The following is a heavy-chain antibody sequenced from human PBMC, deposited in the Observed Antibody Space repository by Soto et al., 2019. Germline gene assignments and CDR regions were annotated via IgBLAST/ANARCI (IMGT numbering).Heavy chain of an antibody. D-gene: IGHD6-13*01. J-gene: IGHJ4*02. CDR2: INNGGEYI. V-gene: IGHV3-21*01. Sequence: EVQVVESGGGLVKPGGSLRLSCTAPGSPFSSYGMNWVRQAPGKGLEWVASINNGGEYIYYADSVQGRFTISRDNAKNSLYLQMNSLRAEDTAVYFCARDDSASSSIRYWGQGTLVTVSS. CDR1: GSPFSSYG. CDR3: ARDDSASSSIRY.